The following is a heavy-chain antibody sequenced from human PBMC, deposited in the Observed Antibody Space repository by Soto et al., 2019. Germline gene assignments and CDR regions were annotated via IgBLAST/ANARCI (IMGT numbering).Heavy chain of an antibody. J-gene: IGHJ4*02. D-gene: IGHD6-13*01. CDR3: AHSSSWYYFDY. CDR2: IWFDRSNK. Sequence: QVQLVESGGGVVQPGRSLRLSCAASGFTFSSYGMHWVRQPPGKGLEWVAVIWFDRSNKHYADSVKGRFTISRDNSKNPLDLQMNSLRAEVTAVYYCAHSSSWYYFDYWGQGTLVNVSS. CDR1: GFTFSSYG. V-gene: IGHV3-33*01.